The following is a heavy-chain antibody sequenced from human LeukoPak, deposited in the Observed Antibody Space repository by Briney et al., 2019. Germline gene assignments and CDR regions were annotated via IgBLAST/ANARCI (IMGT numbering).Heavy chain of an antibody. CDR2: INPNSGGT. J-gene: IGHJ5*02. D-gene: IGHD3-16*01. Sequence: ASVKVSCKTSGYSFTDYYMHWVRQAPGQGLEWMGWINPNSGGTSSAQKFQGRVTMTRDTSITTDYMEVNWLTSDDTAMYYCARADRLHGGPYLIGPWGQGTLVTVSS. CDR3: ARADRLHGGPYLIGP. V-gene: IGHV1-2*02. CDR1: GYSFTDYY.